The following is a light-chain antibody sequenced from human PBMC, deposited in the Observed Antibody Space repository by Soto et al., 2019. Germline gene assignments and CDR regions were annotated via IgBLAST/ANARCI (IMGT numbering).Light chain of an antibody. CDR3: QQYNNWPLWT. J-gene: IGKJ1*01. V-gene: IGKV3-15*01. CDR2: GAS. CDR1: QSVSSN. Sequence: EIVLTQSPGTLSLSPGERATLSCSASQSVSSNLAWYQQKPGQAPRLLIYGASTRATGIPARFSGSGSGTEFTLTISSLQSEDFAVYYCQQYNNWPLWTFGQGTKVDIK.